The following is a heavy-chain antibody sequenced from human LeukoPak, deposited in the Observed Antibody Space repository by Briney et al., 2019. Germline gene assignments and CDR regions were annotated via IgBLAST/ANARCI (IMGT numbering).Heavy chain of an antibody. CDR2: INHSGST. Sequence: SETLSLTCAVYGGSFSGYYWSWIRQPPGKGLEWSGEINHSGSTNYNPSLKSRVTISVDTSKNQFSLKLSSVTAADTAVYYCARGAYDFWSGYSSWWFDPSGQGTLVTVSS. CDR1: GGSFSGYY. D-gene: IGHD3-3*01. V-gene: IGHV4-34*01. CDR3: ARGAYDFWSGYSSWWFDP. J-gene: IGHJ5*02.